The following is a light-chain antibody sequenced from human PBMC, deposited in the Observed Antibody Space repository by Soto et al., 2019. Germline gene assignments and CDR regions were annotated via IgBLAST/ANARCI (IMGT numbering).Light chain of an antibody. Sequence: DIVMTQSPDSLAVSLGERATINCKSSQSVLYSSNNKNYLAWYQQRPGQPPKLLIYWASTRESGVPDRFGGSGSGTEFTLTITSLQAEDVAVYYCQQYESTPPTFGQGTKLEIK. V-gene: IGKV4-1*01. CDR3: QQYESTPPT. CDR1: QSVLYSSNNKNY. CDR2: WAS. J-gene: IGKJ2*01.